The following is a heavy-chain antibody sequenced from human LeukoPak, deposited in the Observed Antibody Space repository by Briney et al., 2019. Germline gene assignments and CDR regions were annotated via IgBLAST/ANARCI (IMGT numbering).Heavy chain of an antibody. V-gene: IGHV3-23*01. D-gene: IGHD3-22*01. J-gene: IGHJ4*02. CDR1: GFTFSTYA. Sequence: GGSLRLSCAASGFTFSTYALSWVRQAPGKGLEWVSGISSSAHSTYYADSMKGRFTISRDNSKNTLYLQMNSLRAEDTAVYYCARNSHSSGYFFFDYWGQGALLTVSS. CDR3: ARNSHSSGYFFFDY. CDR2: ISSSAHST.